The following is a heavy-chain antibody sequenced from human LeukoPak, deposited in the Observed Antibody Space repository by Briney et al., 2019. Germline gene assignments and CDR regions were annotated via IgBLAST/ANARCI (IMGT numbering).Heavy chain of an antibody. CDR1: GGSISSYY. D-gene: IGHD6-13*01. V-gene: IGHV4-59*01. CDR2: IYYSGST. Sequence: SETLSLTCTVSGGSISSYYWSWIRQPPGKGLEWIGYIYYSGSTNYNPSLKSRVTISVDTSKVQFSLKLSSVTAADTAVYYCARDQLQLGWFDPWGQGTLVTVSS. CDR3: ARDQLQLGWFDP. J-gene: IGHJ5*02.